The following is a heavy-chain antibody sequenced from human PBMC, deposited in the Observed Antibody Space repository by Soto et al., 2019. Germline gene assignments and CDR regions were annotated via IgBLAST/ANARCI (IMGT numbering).Heavy chain of an antibody. V-gene: IGHV3-11*01. CDR3: ARAHHCSGGSCYPGGMDV. CDR1: GFTFSDYY. CDR2: ISSSISTI. D-gene: IGHD2-15*01. J-gene: IGHJ6*02. Sequence: QVPLVESGGGLVKPGGSLRLSCAASGFTFSDYYMSWIRQAPGKGLEWVSYISSSISTIYYADSVKGRFTISRDNAKNSLYLQMNSLRAEDTAVYYCARAHHCSGGSCYPGGMDVWGQGTTVTVSS.